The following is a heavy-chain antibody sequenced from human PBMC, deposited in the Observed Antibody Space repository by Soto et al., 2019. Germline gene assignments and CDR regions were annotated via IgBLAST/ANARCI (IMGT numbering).Heavy chain of an antibody. CDR3: ARGMAVAGHYFGS. J-gene: IGHJ4*02. CDR1: GGSFSGYY. Sequence: QVQLQQWGAGLLKPSETLSLTCAVYGGSFSGYYWSWIRLPPGKGLGWIGDINHSGSTNYNPSLRSRVIISVDSSKNQVSVKLSSVTAADTAAVYYCARGMAVAGHYFGSWGQGTLVTVSS. D-gene: IGHD6-19*01. V-gene: IGHV4-34*01. CDR2: INHSGST.